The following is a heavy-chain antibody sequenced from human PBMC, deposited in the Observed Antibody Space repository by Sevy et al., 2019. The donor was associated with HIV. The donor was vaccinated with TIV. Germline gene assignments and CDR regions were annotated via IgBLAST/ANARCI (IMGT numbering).Heavy chain of an antibody. J-gene: IGHJ4*02. Sequence: SLTCTVSGGSISSYYWSWIRQPPGKGLEWIGYIYYSGSTNYNPSLKSRVTISVDTSKNQFSLKLSSVTAADTAVYYCASMWGELGVYYFDYWGQGTLVTVSS. V-gene: IGHV4-59*01. D-gene: IGHD3-10*02. CDR1: GGSISSYY. CDR3: ASMWGELGVYYFDY. CDR2: IYYSGST.